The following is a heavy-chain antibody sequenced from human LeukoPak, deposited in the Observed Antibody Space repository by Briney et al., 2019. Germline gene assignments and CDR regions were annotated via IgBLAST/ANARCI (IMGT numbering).Heavy chain of an antibody. CDR3: ARRIPHYYGSGSPSHYVDY. CDR2: IYHSGST. Sequence: SQTLSLTCAVYGGSISSGGYSWSWIRQPPGKGLEWIGYIYHSGSTYYNPSLRSRVPISADRSKNQFSLKLSSVTAADTAVYYCARRIPHYYGSGSPSHYVDYWGQETLVTVSS. V-gene: IGHV4-30-2*01. J-gene: IGHJ4*02. D-gene: IGHD3-10*01. CDR1: GGSISSGGYS.